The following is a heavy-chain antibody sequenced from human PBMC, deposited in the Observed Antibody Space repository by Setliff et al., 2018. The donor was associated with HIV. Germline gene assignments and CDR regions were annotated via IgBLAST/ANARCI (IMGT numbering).Heavy chain of an antibody. CDR1: GGSISAYY. CDR3: AREGRQLWFFDF. CDR2: VYIRWSP. J-gene: IGHJ4*02. Sequence: PSETLSLTCTVSGGSISAYYWNWFRQPAGKGLEWIGRVYIRWSPNSNPSLMSRVTTSIDTSKNQFFLRLSSVTAADTDVYYCAREGRQLWFFDFWGQGALVTVSS. D-gene: IGHD5-18*01. V-gene: IGHV4-4*07.